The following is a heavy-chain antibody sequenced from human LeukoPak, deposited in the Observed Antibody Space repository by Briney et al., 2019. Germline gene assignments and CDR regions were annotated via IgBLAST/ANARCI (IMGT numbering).Heavy chain of an antibody. CDR1: GGSISSGGYY. Sequence: PSETLSLTCTVSGGSISSGGYYWSWIRQHPGRGLEWIGYIYYSGSTYYNPSLKRRVTISVNTSKNQFSLKLSSVTAADTAVYYCARAGYDNPIDYWGQGTLVTVSS. D-gene: IGHD3-9*01. J-gene: IGHJ4*02. V-gene: IGHV4-31*03. CDR3: ARAGYDNPIDY. CDR2: IYYSGST.